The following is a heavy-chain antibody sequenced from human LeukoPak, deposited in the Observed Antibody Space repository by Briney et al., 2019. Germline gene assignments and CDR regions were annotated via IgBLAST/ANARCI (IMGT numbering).Heavy chain of an antibody. V-gene: IGHV4-59*01. CDR1: GGSISGYY. CDR2: IYYSGST. Sequence: SETPSLTCTVSGGSISGYYWSWIRQPPGKGLEWIGYIYYSGSTNYNPSLKSRVAMSVDTSKNQFSLRLSSVTAADTAVYYCARQGTGYSTGWYDYWGQGTLVTVSS. J-gene: IGHJ4*02. D-gene: IGHD6-19*01. CDR3: ARQGTGYSTGWYDY.